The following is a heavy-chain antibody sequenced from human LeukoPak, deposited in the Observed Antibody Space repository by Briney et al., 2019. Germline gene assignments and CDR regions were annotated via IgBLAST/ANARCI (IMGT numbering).Heavy chain of an antibody. CDR2: ISSSGSTI. CDR1: GFTFSDYY. Sequence: GGSLRLSCAASGFTFSDYYMSWIRQAPGKGLEWVSYISSSGSTIYYADSVKGRFTISRDNAKNSLYLQMNSLRAEDTAVYYCARGSPGSGSYRHDYYYYGMDVWGQGTTVTVSS. D-gene: IGHD3-10*01. J-gene: IGHJ6*02. CDR3: ARGSPGSGSYRHDYYYYGMDV. V-gene: IGHV3-11*01.